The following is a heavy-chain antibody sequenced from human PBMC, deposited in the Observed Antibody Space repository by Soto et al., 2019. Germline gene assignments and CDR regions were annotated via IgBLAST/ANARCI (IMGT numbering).Heavy chain of an antibody. V-gene: IGHV3-23*01. J-gene: IGHJ4*02. CDR1: GFTFSSYA. D-gene: IGHD3-9*01. CDR3: AKVSGGYYDILTGYYRLYYFDY. Sequence: EVQLLESGGGLVQPGGSLRLSCAASGFTFSSYAMRWVRQAPGKGLEWVSAISGSGGSTYYADSVKGRFTISRDNSKNTLYLQMNSLRGEDTAVYYCAKVSGGYYDILTGYYRLYYFDYWGQGTLVTVSS. CDR2: ISGSGGST.